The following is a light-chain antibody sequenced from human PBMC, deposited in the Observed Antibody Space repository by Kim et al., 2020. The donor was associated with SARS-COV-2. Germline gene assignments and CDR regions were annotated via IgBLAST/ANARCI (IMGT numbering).Light chain of an antibody. CDR2: RDS. Sequence: SEALGQTARITCGGNNIGSKNVHWYQQKPGQAPVLVIYRDSNRPSGIPERFSGSNSGNTATLTISRAQAGDEADYYCQVWDRSTVVFGGGTQLTVL. CDR3: QVWDRSTVV. V-gene: IGLV3-9*01. J-gene: IGLJ2*01. CDR1: NIGSKN.